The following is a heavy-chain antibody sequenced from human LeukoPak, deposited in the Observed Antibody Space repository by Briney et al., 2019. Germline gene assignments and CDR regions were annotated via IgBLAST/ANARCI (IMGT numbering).Heavy chain of an antibody. V-gene: IGHV4-31*03. D-gene: IGHD2-21*02. CDR1: GGSLNSGAYY. J-gene: IGHJ4*02. CDR2: ISYSGST. Sequence: SETLSLTCSVFGGSLNSGAYYWSWVRQHPGKGLEWIGYISYSGSTYYNPSLKSRVSISGDTSKNQFSLTVSSVTAADTAVYYCARMPRGIVVVTPHYFDYWGQGTLVTVSS. CDR3: ARMPRGIVVVTPHYFDY.